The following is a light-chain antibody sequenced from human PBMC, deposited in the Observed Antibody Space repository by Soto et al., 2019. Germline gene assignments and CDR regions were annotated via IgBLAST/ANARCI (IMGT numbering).Light chain of an antibody. CDR2: SNT. J-gene: IGLJ2*01. Sequence: QAVVTQPPSASGTPGQTIAISCSGGSSNIGSHTVNWYQQLPGTAPRLLIYSNTQRPSGVPDRFSGSKSGTSASLAISGLQSEYEGDYYCAAWDDSLNGVDFGGGTKLTVL. CDR3: AAWDDSLNGVD. CDR1: SSNIGSHT. V-gene: IGLV1-44*01.